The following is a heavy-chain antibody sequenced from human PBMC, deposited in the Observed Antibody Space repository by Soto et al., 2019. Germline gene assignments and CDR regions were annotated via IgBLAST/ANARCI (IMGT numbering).Heavy chain of an antibody. Sequence: PSETLSLTCTVSGGSISSYYWSWIRQPPGKGLEWIGYIYYSGSTNYNPSLKSRVTISVDTSKNQFSLKLSSVTAADTAVYYCARLPGIAVAGTYYGLDVWGQGTTVTV. D-gene: IGHD6-19*01. J-gene: IGHJ6*02. CDR2: IYYSGST. CDR3: ARLPGIAVAGTYYGLDV. V-gene: IGHV4-59*01. CDR1: GGSISSYY.